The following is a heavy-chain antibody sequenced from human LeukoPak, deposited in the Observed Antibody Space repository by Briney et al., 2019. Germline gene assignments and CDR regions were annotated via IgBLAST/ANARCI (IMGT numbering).Heavy chain of an antibody. CDR1: GGSISSYY. V-gene: IGHV4-59*08. CDR2: IYYSGST. J-gene: IGHJ4*02. CDR3: ARHPIAAAGTGEFDY. Sequence: SETLSLTCTVSGGSISSYYWSWIRQPPGKGLEWIGYIYYSGSTNYNPSLKSRVTISVDTSKNQFSLKLSSVTAADTAVYYCARHPIAAAGTGEFDYWGQGTLVTVSS. D-gene: IGHD6-13*01.